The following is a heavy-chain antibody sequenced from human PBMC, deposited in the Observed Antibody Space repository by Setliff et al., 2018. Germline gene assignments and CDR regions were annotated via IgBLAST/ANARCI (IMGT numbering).Heavy chain of an antibody. Sequence: AGGSLRLSCVVSGFSFSNYGMTWVRQAPGKGLEWISYISTSSGARCYADSVKGRFTISRDNANQSLYLQMNSLRAEDTAVYYCARLALTGYDSSGYYYALEYYYYMDVWGKGTTVTVSS. D-gene: IGHD3-22*01. CDR1: GFSFSNYG. J-gene: IGHJ6*03. V-gene: IGHV3-48*01. CDR2: ISTSSGAR. CDR3: ARLALTGYDSSGYYYALEYYYYMDV.